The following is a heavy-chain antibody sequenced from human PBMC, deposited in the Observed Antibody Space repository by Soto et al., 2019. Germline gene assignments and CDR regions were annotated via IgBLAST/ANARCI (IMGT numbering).Heavy chain of an antibody. CDR2: IVVGSGNT. Sequence: GASVKVSCKASGFTFTSSAVQWVRQARGQRLEWIGWIVVGSGNTNYAQKFQERVTITRDTSTSTAYMELSSLRSDDTAVYYCARDLFEELMVYAIAYWGQGTLVTVSS. CDR1: GFTFTSSA. J-gene: IGHJ4*02. CDR3: ARDLFEELMVYAIAY. V-gene: IGHV1-58*01. D-gene: IGHD2-8*01.